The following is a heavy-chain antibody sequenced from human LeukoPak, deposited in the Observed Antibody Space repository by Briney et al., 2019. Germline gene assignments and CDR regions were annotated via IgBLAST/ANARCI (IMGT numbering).Heavy chain of an antibody. CDR2: IRYDGSNK. J-gene: IGHJ3*02. D-gene: IGHD3-22*01. V-gene: IGHV3-30*02. CDR1: GFTFSSYW. Sequence: GGSLRLSCAASGFTFSSYWMHWVRQAPGKGLEWVAFIRYDGSNKYYADSVKGRFTISRDNSKNTLYLQMNSLRAEDTAVYYCAKAHVTYYYDSSGYYHDAFDIWGQGTMVTVSS. CDR3: AKAHVTYYYDSSGYYHDAFDI.